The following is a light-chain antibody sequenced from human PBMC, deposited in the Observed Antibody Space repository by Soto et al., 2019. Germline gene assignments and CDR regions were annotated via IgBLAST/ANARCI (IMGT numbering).Light chain of an antibody. CDR2: EVT. CDR1: KSDIGGDNY. CDR3: SSFTGSNNYIV. Sequence: QSVLTRPPSASGFPGQSVTISCTGPKSDIGGDNYVSWYHRQPGRAPKLIIYEVTERPSGVPGRFSGSKSGDTASLTVTGLQAEDEGEYYCSSFTGSNNYIVFGGGTKLTVL. V-gene: IGLV2-8*01. J-gene: IGLJ3*02.